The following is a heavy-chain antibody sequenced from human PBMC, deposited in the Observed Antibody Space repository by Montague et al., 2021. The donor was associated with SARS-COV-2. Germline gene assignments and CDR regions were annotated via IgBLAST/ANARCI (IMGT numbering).Heavy chain of an antibody. D-gene: IGHD4-11*01. CDR2: INDRGVTNY. CDR1: GESFSGFF. CDR3: ARWDPQTLTVISLRGKSANDX. Sequence: SETLSLTCAVYGESFSGFFWSWIRQPPGKGLEWIAEINDRGVTNYNYNPSLGSRVTISADTSKNQFSLKLMSVTAAATAVYYCARWDPQTLTVISLRGKSANDXGGQGTLVTVSA. V-gene: IGHV4-34*01. J-gene: IGHJ4*02.